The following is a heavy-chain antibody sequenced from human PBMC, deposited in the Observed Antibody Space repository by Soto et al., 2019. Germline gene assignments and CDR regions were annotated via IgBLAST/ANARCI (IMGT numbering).Heavy chain of an antibody. CDR3: ARAWTATAGWANWFDR. J-gene: IGHJ5*02. Sequence: QVQLQESGPGLVEPSQTLSLTCTVSGGSISGEGYYWSWIRQYSGRGLEWIGCIHYSGSTYYNPSLKRRVIISVDTSKTQFFLNLSSVTAADTAVYYCARAWTATAGWANWFDRWGQGTLVTVSS. D-gene: IGHD6-13*01. CDR2: IHYSGST. V-gene: IGHV4-31*03. CDR1: GGSISGEGYY.